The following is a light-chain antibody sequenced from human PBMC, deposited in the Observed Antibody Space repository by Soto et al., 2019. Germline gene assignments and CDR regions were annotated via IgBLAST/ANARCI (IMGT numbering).Light chain of an antibody. Sequence: QSVLTQPPSVSAAPGQRVTISCTGSSSNIGAGYDVHWYQQLPGTAPKLFIYGNNNRPSGVPDRFSGSKSGTSASLAITGLQAEDEADYYCQSYDSGLSGSVFGTGTKLTVL. J-gene: IGLJ1*01. V-gene: IGLV1-40*01. CDR2: GNN. CDR3: QSYDSGLSGSV. CDR1: SSNIGAGYD.